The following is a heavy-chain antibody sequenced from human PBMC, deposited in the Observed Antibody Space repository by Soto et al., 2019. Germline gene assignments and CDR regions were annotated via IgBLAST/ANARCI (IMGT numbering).Heavy chain of an antibody. CDR3: ARESTGPYNWFDP. D-gene: IGHD1-1*01. V-gene: IGHV4-61*08. CDR1: GDSISSGDYY. Sequence: SETLSLTCTVSGDSISSGDYYWSWIRQPPGKGLEWIGCIYYSGNTNYNPSLKSRVTISVDTSKNQFSLKLSSVTAADTAVYYCARESTGPYNWFDPWGQGTLVTVSS. CDR2: IYYSGNT. J-gene: IGHJ5*02.